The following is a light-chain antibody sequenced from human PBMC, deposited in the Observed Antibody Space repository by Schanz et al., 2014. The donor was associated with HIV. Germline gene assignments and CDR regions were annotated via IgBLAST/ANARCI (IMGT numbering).Light chain of an antibody. CDR3: TSYTNNNTLV. Sequence: QSALTQAASVSGSPGQSITISCTGTSSDIGGYSYVSWYQQHPGRAPKLILYDVTDRPSGVSSRFSGFKSGNTASLTISGLQAEDEADYYCTSYTNNNTLVFGGGTKVTVL. CDR1: SSDIGGYSY. CDR2: DVT. J-gene: IGLJ2*01. V-gene: IGLV2-14*03.